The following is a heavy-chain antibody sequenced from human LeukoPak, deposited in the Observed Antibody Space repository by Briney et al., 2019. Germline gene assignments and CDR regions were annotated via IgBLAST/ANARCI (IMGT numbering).Heavy chain of an antibody. CDR2: INYSGST. D-gene: IGHD1-1*01. J-gene: IGHJ3*02. CDR3: ARDPLSTNDFDI. V-gene: IGHV4-59*01. Sequence: PSETLSLTCTVSGASITNSYWNWIRQSPGKGLEWIGYINYSGSTNYNPSLKSRVTISVDTSKNQFSLKLSSVTAADTVVYFCARDPLSTNDFDIWGQGTMVTVSS. CDR1: GASITNSY.